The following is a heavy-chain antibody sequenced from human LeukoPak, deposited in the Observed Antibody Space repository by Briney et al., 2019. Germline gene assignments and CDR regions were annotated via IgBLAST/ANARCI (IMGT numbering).Heavy chain of an antibody. CDR2: IYYSGST. CDR1: GGSISSGGYY. D-gene: IGHD4-17*01. CDR3: ARGWRLRRAFDI. J-gene: IGHJ3*02. Sequence: SETLSLTCTVSGGSISSGGYYWSWIRQHPGKGLEWIGYIYYSGSTYYNPSLKSRVTISVDTSKNQFSLKLSSVTAADTAVYYCARGWRLRRAFDIWGQGTMVTVSS. V-gene: IGHV4-31*03.